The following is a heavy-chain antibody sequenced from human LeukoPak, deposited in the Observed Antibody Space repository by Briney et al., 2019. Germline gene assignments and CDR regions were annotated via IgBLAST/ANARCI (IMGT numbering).Heavy chain of an antibody. J-gene: IGHJ5*02. D-gene: IGHD6-25*01. CDR2: INHSGST. Sequence: PSETLSLTCAVYGGSFSGYYWSWIRQPPGKGLEWIGEINHSGSTNYNPSLKSRVTISVDTSKNQFSLKLSSVTAADTAVYYCARAADSSVGFDPWGQGTQVTVSS. CDR3: ARAADSSVGFDP. CDR1: GGSFSGYY. V-gene: IGHV4-34*01.